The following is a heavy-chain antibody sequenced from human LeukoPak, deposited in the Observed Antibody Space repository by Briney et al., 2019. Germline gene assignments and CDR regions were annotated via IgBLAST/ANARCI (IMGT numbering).Heavy chain of an antibody. V-gene: IGHV3-11*04. J-gene: IGHJ6*03. CDR1: GFTFSDYY. Sequence: GGSLRLSCAASGFTFSDYYMSWIRQAPGKGLEWVSYISSSGGTIDYADSVKGRFTISRDNAKNSLYLQMNSLRAEDTAVYYCARVGPWVNPDYYYYMDVWGKGTTVTVSS. D-gene: IGHD1-14*01. CDR3: ARVGPWVNPDYYYYMDV. CDR2: ISSSGGTI.